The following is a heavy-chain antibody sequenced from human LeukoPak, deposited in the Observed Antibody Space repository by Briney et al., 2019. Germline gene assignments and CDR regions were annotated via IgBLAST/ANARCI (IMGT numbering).Heavy chain of an antibody. V-gene: IGHV3-33*06. CDR3: AKDSYYYDTSGYDYFDY. Sequence: PGRSLRLSCAASGFTFSSYGMHWVRQAPGKGLEWVAVIWYDGSNKYYADSVKGRFTISRDNSKNTLYLQMNSLRAEDTAVYYCAKDSYYYDTSGYDYFDYWGQGTLVTVSS. CDR1: GFTFSSYG. D-gene: IGHD3-22*01. J-gene: IGHJ4*02. CDR2: IWYDGSNK.